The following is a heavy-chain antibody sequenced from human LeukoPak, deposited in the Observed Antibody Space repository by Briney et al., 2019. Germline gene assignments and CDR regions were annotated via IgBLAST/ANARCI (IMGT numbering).Heavy chain of an antibody. CDR3: AIDRSGSGDS. CDR2: ITSNGDNT. J-gene: IGHJ4*02. CDR1: GFTFSTYA. Sequence: PGGSLRLSWAASGFTFSTYAMHWVRQAPGKGLEYVSSITSNGDNTFYANSVKGRFTISRDNSKNTLYLQMGSLRAEDMAVYYCAIDRSGSGDSWGQGTLVTVSS. V-gene: IGHV3-64*01. D-gene: IGHD2-15*01.